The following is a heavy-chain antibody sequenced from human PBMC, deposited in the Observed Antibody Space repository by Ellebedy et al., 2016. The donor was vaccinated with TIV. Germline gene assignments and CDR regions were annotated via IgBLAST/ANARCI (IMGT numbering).Heavy chain of an antibody. V-gene: IGHV4-59*08. D-gene: IGHD3-10*01. CDR1: GASISSDY. CDR2: FHSSGTT. J-gene: IGHJ6*02. CDR3: SRSRGVWEHGLDV. Sequence: SETLSLTCTVSGASISSDYWNWIRQPPGKGLEWIGYFHSSGTTSRSPSLKSRVTVSLDTSKNQFSLRLTSVTAADTAVYYCSRSRGVWEHGLDVWGQGTTVTVSS.